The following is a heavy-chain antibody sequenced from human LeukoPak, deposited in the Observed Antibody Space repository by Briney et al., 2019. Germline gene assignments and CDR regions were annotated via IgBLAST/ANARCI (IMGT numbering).Heavy chain of an antibody. D-gene: IGHD2-21*02. Sequence: ASVKVSCKASGGTFSSYAISWVRQAPGQGLQWMGRIIPILGTANYAQKFQGRVTITADKSTSTAYMELSSLRSEDTAVYYCARDPAYCGGDCYSWNRPFDYWGQGTLVTVSS. CDR2: IIPILGTA. V-gene: IGHV1-69*04. J-gene: IGHJ4*02. CDR1: GGTFSSYA. CDR3: ARDPAYCGGDCYSWNRPFDY.